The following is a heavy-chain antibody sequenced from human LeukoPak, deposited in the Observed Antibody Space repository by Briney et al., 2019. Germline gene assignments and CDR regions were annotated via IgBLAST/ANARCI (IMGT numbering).Heavy chain of an antibody. J-gene: IGHJ3*02. V-gene: IGHV4-30-4*01. CDR2: VAYTGGT. D-gene: IGHD2-15*01. Sequence: SETLSLTCTVSGGSITSGEHYCSWLRQPPGKGLEWIGYVAYTGGTNYNPSLSSRVTMSVDTSKNQFSLKLSSVTAADTGVYYCARDGYCSGGSCYVGAFDIWGQGTMDTVSS. CDR3: ARDGYCSGGSCYVGAFDI. CDR1: GGSITSGEHY.